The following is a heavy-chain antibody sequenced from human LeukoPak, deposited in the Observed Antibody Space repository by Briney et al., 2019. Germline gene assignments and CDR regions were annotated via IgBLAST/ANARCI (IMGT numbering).Heavy chain of an antibody. CDR1: GFTFDSYW. V-gene: IGHV3-7*01. CDR2: IKQDGNEK. CDR3: TRDPLTQNDY. Sequence: GSLRLSFAASGFTFDSYWMSWVRQAPGKGLEWVANIKQDGNEKHYVDSVKGRFTIYRDNAENSLYLQMNSLRAEDTAVYYCTRDPLTQNDYWGQGTLVTVSS. D-gene: IGHD1-14*01. J-gene: IGHJ4*02.